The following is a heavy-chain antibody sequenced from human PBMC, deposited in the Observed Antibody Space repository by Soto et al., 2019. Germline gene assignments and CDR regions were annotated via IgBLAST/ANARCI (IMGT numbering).Heavy chain of an antibody. V-gene: IGHV1-69*13. CDR1: GGTFSSYA. D-gene: IGHD3-22*01. CDR2: IIPIFGTA. CDR3: ARDNSYSSGYFGGANWFDP. Sequence: ASVKVSCKASGGTFSSYAISWVRQAPGQGLEWMGGIIPIFGTANYAQKFQGRVTITADESTSTAYMELSSLRSEDTAVYYCARDNSYSSGYFGGANWFDPWGQGTLVTVSS. J-gene: IGHJ5*02.